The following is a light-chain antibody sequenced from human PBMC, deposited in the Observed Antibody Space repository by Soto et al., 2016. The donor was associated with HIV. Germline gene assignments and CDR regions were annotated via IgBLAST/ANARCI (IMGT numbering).Light chain of an antibody. J-gene: IGKJ1*01. CDR1: QGATNS. CDR3: QQYYSTPWT. V-gene: IGKV1-NL1*01. Sequence: DIQMTQSPSSLSASLGDRVTITCRASQGATNSLAWYQQTPGKAPKLLVFGAFRLESGVPSRFSGGRSGTDYTLTISSLQPEDFASYYCQQYYSTPWTFGQGTTVEIK. CDR2: GAF.